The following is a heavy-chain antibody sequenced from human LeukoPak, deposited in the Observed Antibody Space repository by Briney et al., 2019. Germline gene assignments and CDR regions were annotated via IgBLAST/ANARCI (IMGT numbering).Heavy chain of an antibody. CDR1: GGSISRYY. CDR2: IYYSGST. CDR3: ASGIAAAGTVYFQH. Sequence: ASETLSLTCTVSGGSISRYYWSWIRQPPGKGLEWIGYIYYSGSTNYNPSLKSRVTISVDTSKNQFSLRLSSVTAADTAVYYCASGIAAAGTVYFQHWGQGTLVTVSS. J-gene: IGHJ1*01. V-gene: IGHV4-59*01. D-gene: IGHD6-13*01.